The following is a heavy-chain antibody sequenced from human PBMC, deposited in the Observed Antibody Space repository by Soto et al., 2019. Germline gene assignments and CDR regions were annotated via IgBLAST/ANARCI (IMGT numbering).Heavy chain of an antibody. D-gene: IGHD5-18*01. CDR3: ARAVDTAMVTVSDY. J-gene: IGHJ4*02. Sequence: GASVKVSCKASGYTFTRYGISWVRQAPGQGLEWMGWISAYDGNTKYAQNFQGRVTMTTDTSTSTAYMELRSLRYDDTAVYYCARAVDTAMVTVSDYWGQGTLVTVS. CDR1: GYTFTRYG. CDR2: ISAYDGNT. V-gene: IGHV1-18*01.